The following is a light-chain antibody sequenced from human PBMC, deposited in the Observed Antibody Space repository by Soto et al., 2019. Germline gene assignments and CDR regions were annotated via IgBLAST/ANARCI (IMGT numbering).Light chain of an antibody. CDR1: SSNIGDNP. J-gene: IGLJ1*01. Sequence: QSVLTQPPSASGTPGQTVTISCSGSSSNIGDNPVNWYQQLPGAAPKLLIYINDQRPSGFPDRFSGSKSGTSASLAISGLQPEDEADYYCAAWDDSLTALFGTGTKLTVL. CDR2: IND. CDR3: AAWDDSLTAL. V-gene: IGLV1-44*01.